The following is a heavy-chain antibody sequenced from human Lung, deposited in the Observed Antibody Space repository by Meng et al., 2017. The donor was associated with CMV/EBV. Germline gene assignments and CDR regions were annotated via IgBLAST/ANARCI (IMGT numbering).Heavy chain of an antibody. Sequence: QAQLVQSGVEVKKPGTSVKLSCKTSGYTFNDYWIHWVRQAPGQGLEWMGRIKPSTGVTSYAQKFRGRLTVTRDTPISTVYMEVNSLTSDDTAVYYCTREGFDYWGQGALVTVSS. CDR2: IKPSTGVT. CDR1: GYTFNDYW. CDR3: TREGFDY. V-gene: IGHV1-2*06. J-gene: IGHJ4*02.